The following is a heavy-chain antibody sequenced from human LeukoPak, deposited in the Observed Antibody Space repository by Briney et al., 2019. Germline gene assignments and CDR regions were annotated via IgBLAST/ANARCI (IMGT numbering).Heavy chain of an antibody. CDR2: TRNKANNYTT. Sequence: GGSLRLSCAASGFTYSDHYMDWVRQAPGKGLEWVGRTRNKANNYTTEYAASVKGRFTISRNDSKNSLYLQMNSLKTEDTAVYYCARERYYYDGSGNPLEYYFDYWGQGTLVTVSS. CDR1: GFTYSDHY. D-gene: IGHD3-22*01. J-gene: IGHJ4*02. CDR3: ARERYYYDGSGNPLEYYFDY. V-gene: IGHV3-72*01.